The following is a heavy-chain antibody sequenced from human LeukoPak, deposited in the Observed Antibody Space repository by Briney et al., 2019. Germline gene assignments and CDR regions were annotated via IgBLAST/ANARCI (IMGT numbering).Heavy chain of an antibody. CDR3: ARAPGYRGFLDY. D-gene: IGHD5-18*01. Sequence: GGSLRLSCAASGFSFSSYNVNWVRQAPGKGLEWVSFISSSSSYIYYVDSVKGRFTISRDNAKNSLYLQMNSLRAEDTAVYYCARAPGYRGFLDYWGQGTLVTVSS. V-gene: IGHV3-21*01. CDR1: GFSFSSYN. J-gene: IGHJ4*02. CDR2: ISSSSSYI.